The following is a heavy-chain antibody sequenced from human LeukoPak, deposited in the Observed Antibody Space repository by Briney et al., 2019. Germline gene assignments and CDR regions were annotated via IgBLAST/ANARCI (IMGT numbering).Heavy chain of an antibody. J-gene: IGHJ5*02. CDR1: GFTFSSYA. D-gene: IGHD3-10*01. V-gene: IGHV3-23*01. Sequence: GGSLRLSCAASGFTFSSYAMSWVRQAPGKGLEWVSAISGSGGSTYYADSVKGRFTISRDNSKNTLYLQMNSLRAEDTAVYYCARGGHYYGSGEPFDPWGQGTLVTVSS. CDR3: ARGGHYYGSGEPFDP. CDR2: ISGSGGST.